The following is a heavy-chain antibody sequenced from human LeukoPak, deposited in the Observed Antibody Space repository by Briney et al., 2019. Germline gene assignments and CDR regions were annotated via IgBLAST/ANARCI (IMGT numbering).Heavy chain of an antibody. J-gene: IGHJ6*02. CDR2: INHSGST. V-gene: IGHV4-34*01. D-gene: IGHD2-2*01. CDR1: GGSFSGYY. Sequence: SETLSLTCAVYGGSFSGYYWSWIRQPPGKGLEWIGEINHSGSTNYNPSLKSRVTISVDTSKNQFSLKLSSVTAADTAVYYCARGRVVPAANYYYGMDVWGQGTTVTVSS. CDR3: ARGRVVPAANYYYGMDV.